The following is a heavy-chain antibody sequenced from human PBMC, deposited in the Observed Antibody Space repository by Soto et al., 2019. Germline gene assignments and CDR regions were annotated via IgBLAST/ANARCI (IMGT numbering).Heavy chain of an antibody. J-gene: IGHJ5*02. CDR3: ARGIKYGDYSRSFDP. D-gene: IGHD4-17*01. CDR1: GYTFTSYD. Sequence: QVQLVQSGAEVKKPGASVKVSCKASGYTFTSYDINWVRQATGQGLEYLGWMNPNSGNTGYVQKFQGRGTMTRATSISTAYMELSSPRSEDTALYYCARGIKYGDYSRSFDPWGQGTLVTVSS. CDR2: MNPNSGNT. V-gene: IGHV1-8*01.